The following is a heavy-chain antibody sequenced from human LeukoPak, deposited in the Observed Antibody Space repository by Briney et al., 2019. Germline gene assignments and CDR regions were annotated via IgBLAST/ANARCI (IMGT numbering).Heavy chain of an antibody. D-gene: IGHD1-26*01. CDR2: IWYDGSNK. CDR3: ARGAWWYSGSYAPSLRLPDEDY. Sequence: GGSLRLSCAASGLTFSSYGMHWVRQAPGKGLEWAAVIWYDGSNKYYAGSVKGRFTISRDNSKNTLYQQMNSLRAEDTAVYYCARGAWWYSGSYAPSLRLPDEDYWGQGTLVTVSS. CDR1: GLTFSSYG. J-gene: IGHJ4*02. V-gene: IGHV3-33*01.